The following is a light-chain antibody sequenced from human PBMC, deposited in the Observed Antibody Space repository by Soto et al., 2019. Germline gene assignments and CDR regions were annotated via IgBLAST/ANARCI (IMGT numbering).Light chain of an antibody. V-gene: IGLV2-23*01. Sequence: QSALTQPASVSGSPGQSITISCTGTSSDDGSYNLVSWFQQLPGKVPKLIIYEGTKRPSGVSDRVSGSKSGYTACLTISGLQAEDAADYYCFSYAGNSVYVFGTGTKVTVL. CDR1: SSDDGSYNL. CDR3: FSYAGNSVYV. CDR2: EGT. J-gene: IGLJ1*01.